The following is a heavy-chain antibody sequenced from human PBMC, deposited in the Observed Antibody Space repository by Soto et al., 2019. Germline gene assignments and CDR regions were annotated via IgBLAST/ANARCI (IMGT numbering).Heavy chain of an antibody. J-gene: IGHJ5*02. CDR1: GGSISNSY. CDR3: AILGSSLKFDP. D-gene: IGHD6-6*01. CDR2: IHYRGTT. Sequence: SETLSLTCTVSGGSISNSYWSWIRQPPGTELEWIGYIHYRGTTNYNPSLKSRVIISLDTSKNQFSLDLSSVTAADTAVYYCAILGSSLKFDPWGQGTLVTSPQ. V-gene: IGHV4-59*08.